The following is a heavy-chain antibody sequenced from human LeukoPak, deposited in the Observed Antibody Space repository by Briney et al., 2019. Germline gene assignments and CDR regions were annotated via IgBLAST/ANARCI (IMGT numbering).Heavy chain of an antibody. Sequence: GGSLRLSCAASGFTFSSYSMNWARQAPGKGLEWVSSISSSSSYIYYADSVKGRFTISRDNAKNSLYLQMNSLRAEDTAVYYCARSLAAAGSYAFDIWGQGTMVTVSS. CDR3: ARSLAAAGSYAFDI. CDR2: ISSSSSYI. D-gene: IGHD6-13*01. J-gene: IGHJ3*02. V-gene: IGHV3-21*01. CDR1: GFTFSSYS.